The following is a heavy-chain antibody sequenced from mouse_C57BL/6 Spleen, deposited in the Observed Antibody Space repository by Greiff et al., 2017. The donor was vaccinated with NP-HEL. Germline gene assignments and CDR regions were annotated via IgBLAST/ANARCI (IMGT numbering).Heavy chain of an antibody. CDR3: AREEGTAQTLFAY. CDR2: IDPSDSYT. Sequence: QVQLQQPGAELVMPGASVKLSCKASGYTFTSYWMHWVKQRPGQGLEWIGEIDPSDSYTNYNQKFKGKSTLTVDKSSSTAYMQLSSLTSEDSAVYYCAREEGTAQTLFAYWGQGTLVTVS. CDR1: GYTFTSYW. J-gene: IGHJ3*01. D-gene: IGHD3-2*02. V-gene: IGHV1-69*01.